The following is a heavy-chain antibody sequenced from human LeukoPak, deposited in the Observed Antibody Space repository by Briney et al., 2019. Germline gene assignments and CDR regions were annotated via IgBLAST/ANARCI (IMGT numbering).Heavy chain of an antibody. CDR3: VTVPRGSSSY. V-gene: IGHV3-7*02. J-gene: IGHJ4*02. D-gene: IGHD5-12*01. CDR1: GFTFTNYW. Sequence: PGGSLRLSCAASGFTFTNYWMNWVRQAPGKRLEWVATISLDGTDKYYVDSVKGRFTISRDNTKKSLLLQMNSLGVEDTAVYYCVTVPRGSSSYWGQGTLVTVLS. CDR2: ISLDGTDK.